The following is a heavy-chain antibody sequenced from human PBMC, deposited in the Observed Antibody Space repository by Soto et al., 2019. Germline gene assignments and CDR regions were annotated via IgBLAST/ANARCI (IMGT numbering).Heavy chain of an antibody. V-gene: IGHV3-11*01. CDR3: ARDRSGVGATGGKDYYGMDV. D-gene: IGHD1-26*01. CDR1: GFTFSDYY. Sequence: GGSLRLSCAASGFTFSDYYMSWIRQAPGKGLEWVSYISSSGSTIYYADSVKGRFTISRDNAKNSLYLQMNSRRAEDTAAYYYARDRSGVGATGGKDYYGMDVWGQGTTVTVSS. CDR2: ISSSGSTI. J-gene: IGHJ6*02.